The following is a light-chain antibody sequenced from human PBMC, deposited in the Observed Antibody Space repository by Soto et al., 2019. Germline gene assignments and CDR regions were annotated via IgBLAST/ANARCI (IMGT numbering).Light chain of an antibody. Sequence: EIVLTQYTPTLSLSPGESATLSCRATRSVSSYLAWYQQKPGQAPRLLIYDASSRPTDIPARFSGSGSGTDFTLTISSLEPEDFALYYCQQRSNWPITFGQGTRLEI. V-gene: IGKV3-11*01. CDR2: DAS. CDR1: RSVSSY. J-gene: IGKJ5*01. CDR3: QQRSNWPIT.